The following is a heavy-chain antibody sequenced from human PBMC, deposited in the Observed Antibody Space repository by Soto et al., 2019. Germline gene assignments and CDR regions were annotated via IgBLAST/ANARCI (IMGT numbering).Heavy chain of an antibody. CDR1: GFTFSSYA. CDR3: ARVARFLEWLLYSYYYYGMDV. CDR2: ISYDGSNK. D-gene: IGHD3-3*01. J-gene: IGHJ6*02. V-gene: IGHV3-30-3*01. Sequence: QVQLVESGGGVVQPGRSLRLSCAASGFTFSSYAMHWVRQAPGKGLEWVAVISYDGSNKYYADSVKGRSTISRDNSKNTLYLQMNSLRAEDTAVYYCARVARFLEWLLYSYYYYGMDVWGQGTTVTVSS.